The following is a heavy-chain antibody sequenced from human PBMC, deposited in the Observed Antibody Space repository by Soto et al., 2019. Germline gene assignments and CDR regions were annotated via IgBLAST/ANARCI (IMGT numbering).Heavy chain of an antibody. V-gene: IGHV4-4*07. CDR2: ISTSGNV. D-gene: IGHD3-3*01. CDR1: GGSLTKYY. J-gene: IGHJ4*02. CDR3: ARDNNDFWSLYPLAFDY. Sequence: PSETLSLTCTVSGGSLTKYYWSWIRQPAGKGLEWIGRISTSGNVVSKASLRSRLTTSVDTSKNQFSLRLTSVTAADTAVYYCARDNNDFWSLYPLAFDYWGQGALVTVSS.